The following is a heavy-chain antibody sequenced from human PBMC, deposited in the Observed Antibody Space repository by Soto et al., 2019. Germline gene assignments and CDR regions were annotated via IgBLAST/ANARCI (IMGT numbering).Heavy chain of an antibody. CDR3: ARGIVVVPAAILPEYYFDY. D-gene: IGHD2-2*02. Sequence: VKVSFKASGGTFSSYAISWVRQAPGQGLEWMGGIIPIFGTANYAQKFQGRVTITADESTSTAYMELSSLRSEDTAVYYCARGIVVVPAAILPEYYFDYWGQGTLVTVSS. V-gene: IGHV1-69*13. CDR1: GGTFSSYA. J-gene: IGHJ4*02. CDR2: IIPIFGTA.